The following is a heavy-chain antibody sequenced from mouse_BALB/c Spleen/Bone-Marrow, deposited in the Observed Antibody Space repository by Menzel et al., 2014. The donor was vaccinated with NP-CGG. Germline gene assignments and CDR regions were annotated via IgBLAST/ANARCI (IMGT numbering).Heavy chain of an antibody. CDR2: IRNKANGYTT. Sequence: DVKLVESGGGLVQPGGSLRLSCATSGFTFTDNYMSWVRRPPGKALEWLGFIRNKANGYTTEYSASVKGRFTIPRDNSQSILYLQMNTLRAEDSATYYCARDSDWFAYWGQGTLVTVSA. CDR1: GFTFTDNY. V-gene: IGHV7-3*02. J-gene: IGHJ3*01. CDR3: ARDSDWFAY.